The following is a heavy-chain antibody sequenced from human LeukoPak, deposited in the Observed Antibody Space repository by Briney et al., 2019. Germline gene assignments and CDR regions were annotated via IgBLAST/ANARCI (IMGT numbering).Heavy chain of an antibody. V-gene: IGHV3-66*01. D-gene: IGHD6-13*01. CDR1: GFTVSSNY. J-gene: IGHJ4*02. CDR3: ARGNSSSGAIFDY. Sequence: PGGSPGLSCAASGFTVSSNYMSWVRQAPGKGLEWVSVIYSGGTTYYADSVKGRFTISRDNSKNTLYLQMNSLRAEDTAVYYCARGNSSSGAIFDYWGQGTLVTVSS. CDR2: IYSGGTT.